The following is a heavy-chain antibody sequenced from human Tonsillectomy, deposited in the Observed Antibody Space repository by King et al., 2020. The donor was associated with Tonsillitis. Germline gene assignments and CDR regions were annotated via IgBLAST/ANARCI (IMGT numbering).Heavy chain of an antibody. V-gene: IGHV3-23*03. CDR2: IYSGGSST. D-gene: IGHD2-15*01. CDR3: AKGYCSGGSCYRWFDP. Sequence: VQLVESGGGLVQPGGSLRLSCAASGFTFSSYAMSWVRQAPGKGLEWVSVIYSGGSSTFYADSVKGRFTISRDNSKNTLYLQMNSLRAEDTAVYYCAKGYCSGGSCYRWFDPWGQGTLVTVSS. J-gene: IGHJ5*02. CDR1: GFTFSSYA.